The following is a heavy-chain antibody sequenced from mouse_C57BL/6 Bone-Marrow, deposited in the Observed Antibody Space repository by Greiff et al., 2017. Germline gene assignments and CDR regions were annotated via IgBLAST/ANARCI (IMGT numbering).Heavy chain of an antibody. CDR2: IDPADGDT. CDR1: GFNIKDYY. V-gene: IGHV14-1*01. CDR3: SPLWVDY. Sequence: EVQVVQSGAELVRPGASVKLSCKASGFNIKDYYMHWVKQRPEQGLEWIGRIDPADGDTEYAPKFQGKATMTADKSSSTAYMQLSSLTSEDSAVYYWSPLWVDYWGQGTLITVSA. J-gene: IGHJ3*01.